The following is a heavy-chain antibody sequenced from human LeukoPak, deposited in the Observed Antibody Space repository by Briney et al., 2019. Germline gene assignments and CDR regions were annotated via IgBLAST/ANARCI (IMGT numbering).Heavy chain of an antibody. J-gene: IGHJ6*02. V-gene: IGHV4-34*01. D-gene: IGHD3-10*01. CDR3: ASYGPTGMDV. CDR1: GGSFSGYY. CDR2: INHSGST. Sequence: SETLSLTCAVYGGSFSGYYWSWIRQPPGKGLEWIGEINHSGSTNYNPSLKSRVTISVDTSKNQFSLKLSSVTAADTAVYYCASYGPTGMDVWGQGTTVTVSS.